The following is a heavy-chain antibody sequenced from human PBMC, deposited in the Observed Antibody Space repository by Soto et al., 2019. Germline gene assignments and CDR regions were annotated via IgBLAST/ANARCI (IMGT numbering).Heavy chain of an antibody. CDR2: IGTAADT. CDR1: GFTFSLYD. Sequence: EVQLVESGGGLVQPGGSLRLSCAASGFTFSLYDMHWVRQATGKGLEWVSAIGTAADTYYPGSVQGRFIISRDNAKNSFYLQMNSLRAGDTAVYYCARARGGEYFGEQLSWGQGTLVTVSS. CDR3: ARARGGEYFGEQLS. V-gene: IGHV3-13*04. D-gene: IGHD3-10*01. J-gene: IGHJ4*02.